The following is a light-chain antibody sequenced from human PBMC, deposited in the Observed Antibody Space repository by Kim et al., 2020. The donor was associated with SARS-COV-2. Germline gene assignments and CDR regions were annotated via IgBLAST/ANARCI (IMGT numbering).Light chain of an antibody. V-gene: IGLV3-1*01. CDR3: QAWDGNSIVV. Sequence: SYELTQPPSVSVSPGQTASITCSGDKLGDKYTCWYQQKPGQSPMVVIYQDDKRPSGIPERFSGSNSGNTATLTISGTRAMDEADYYCQAWDGNSIVVFGG. J-gene: IGLJ2*01. CDR2: QDD. CDR1: KLGDKY.